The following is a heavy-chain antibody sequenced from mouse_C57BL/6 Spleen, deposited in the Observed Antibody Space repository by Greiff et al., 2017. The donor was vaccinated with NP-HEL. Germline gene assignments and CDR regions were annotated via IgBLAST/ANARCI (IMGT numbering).Heavy chain of an antibody. D-gene: IGHD3-2*02. CDR3: ARGGSSGYPYYYAMDY. Sequence: VMLVESGAELVKPGASVKMSCKASGYTFTTYPIEWMKQNHGKSLEWIGNFHPYNDDTKYNEKFKGKATLTVEKSSSTVYLELSRLTSDDSAVYYCARGGSSGYPYYYAMDYWGQGTSVTVSS. J-gene: IGHJ4*01. V-gene: IGHV1-47*01. CDR2: FHPYNDDT. CDR1: GYTFTTYP.